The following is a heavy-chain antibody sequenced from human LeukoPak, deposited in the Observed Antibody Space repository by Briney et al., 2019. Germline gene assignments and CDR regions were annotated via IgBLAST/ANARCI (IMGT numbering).Heavy chain of an antibody. CDR3: AKDPHSSGYWVGFDP. Sequence: GRSLRLSCAASGFTFSSYAMHWVRQAPGKGLVWVALISYNGSDKYYIDSVKGRFTISRDNSKNTLYLQMNSLRAEDTAVYYCAKDPHSSGYWVGFDPWGQGTLVTVSS. CDR2: ISYNGSDK. CDR1: GFTFSSYA. V-gene: IGHV3-30*04. D-gene: IGHD3-22*01. J-gene: IGHJ5*02.